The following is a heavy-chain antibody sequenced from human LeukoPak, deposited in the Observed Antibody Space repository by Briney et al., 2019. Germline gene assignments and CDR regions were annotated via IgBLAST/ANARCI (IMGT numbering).Heavy chain of an antibody. CDR3: ARGENSGSYYAYYYYGMDV. CDR2: TYYRSKWYN. Sequence: SQTLSLTCAISGDSVSSNSAAWNWIRQSPSRGLEWLGRTYYRSKWYNDYAVSVKSRITINPDTSKNQFPLQLNSVTPEDTAVYYCARGENSGSYYAYYYYGMDVWGQGTTVTVSS. V-gene: IGHV6-1*01. J-gene: IGHJ6*02. D-gene: IGHD1-26*01. CDR1: GDSVSSNSAA.